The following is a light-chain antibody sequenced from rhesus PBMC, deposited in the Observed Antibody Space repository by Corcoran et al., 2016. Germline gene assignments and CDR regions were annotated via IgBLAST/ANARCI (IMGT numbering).Light chain of an antibody. CDR3: FQGTHLPYT. CDR1: QSLLHSNGYPY. V-gene: IGKV2-91*01. CDR2: FGS. J-gene: IGKJ2*01. Sequence: DIVMTQTPLSLSVTPGEPASISCRSSQSLLHSNGYPYLYWYLQQPGQSPLLLMYFGSYRASGVPDRVSGSGSGTDFSLGISRVEADDIGIYYCFQGTHLPYTFGQGTKLEIK.